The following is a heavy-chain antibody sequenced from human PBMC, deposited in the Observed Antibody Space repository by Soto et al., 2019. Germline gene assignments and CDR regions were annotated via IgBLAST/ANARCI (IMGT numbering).Heavy chain of an antibody. Sequence: GASVKVSCKVSGYTLTELSMHWVRQAPGKGLEWMGGFDPEDGETIYAQKFQGRVTMTEDTSTDTAYMELSSLRSEDTAVYYCATAVDIVVVPAWFDPWGQGTLVTVSS. CDR1: GYTLTELS. J-gene: IGHJ5*02. CDR3: ATAVDIVVVPAWFDP. D-gene: IGHD2-2*01. V-gene: IGHV1-24*01. CDR2: FDPEDGET.